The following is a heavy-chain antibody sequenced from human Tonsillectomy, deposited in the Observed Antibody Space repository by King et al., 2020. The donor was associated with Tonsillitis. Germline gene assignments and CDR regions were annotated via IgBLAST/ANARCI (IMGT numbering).Heavy chain of an antibody. V-gene: IGHV4-39*07. J-gene: IGHJ5*02. D-gene: IGHD6-13*01. CDR2: IYYSGST. Sequence: MQLQESGPGLVKPSETLSLICTVSGGSISSSSYYWGWIRQPPGKGLEWIGSIYYSGSTYYNPSLKSRVTISVDTSKNQFSLKLSSVTAADTAVYYCARLLVSSWADWFDPWGQGTLVTVSS. CDR3: ARLLVSSWADWFDP. CDR1: GGSISSSSYY.